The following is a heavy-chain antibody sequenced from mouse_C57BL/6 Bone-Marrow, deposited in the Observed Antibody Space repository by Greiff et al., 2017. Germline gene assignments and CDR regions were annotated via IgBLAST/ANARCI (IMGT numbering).Heavy chain of an antibody. CDR3: TTYYSGSPLDY. V-gene: IGHV14-4*01. Sequence: EVQLQQSGAELVRPGASVKLSCTASGFNIKDDYMHWVKQRPEQGLEWIGWIDPENGDTEYASPFQGQATITADTSSNTASLQLSSLTSEDTAVYYCTTYYSGSPLDYWGQGTTLTVSS. J-gene: IGHJ2*01. D-gene: IGHD1-1*01. CDR1: GFNIKDDY. CDR2: IDPENGDT.